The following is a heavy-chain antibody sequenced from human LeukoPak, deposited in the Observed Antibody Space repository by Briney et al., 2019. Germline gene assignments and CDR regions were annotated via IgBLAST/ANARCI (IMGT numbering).Heavy chain of an antibody. CDR3: AKVATETTVTIIALIDAFDI. Sequence: QPGGSLRLSCAASGFTFSSYAMSWVRQAPGKGLEWVSAISGSGGSTYYADSVKGRFTISRDNSKNTLYLQMNSLRAGDTAVYYCAKVATETTVTIIALIDAFDIWGQGTMVTVSS. D-gene: IGHD4-17*01. CDR2: ISGSGGST. CDR1: GFTFSSYA. J-gene: IGHJ3*02. V-gene: IGHV3-23*01.